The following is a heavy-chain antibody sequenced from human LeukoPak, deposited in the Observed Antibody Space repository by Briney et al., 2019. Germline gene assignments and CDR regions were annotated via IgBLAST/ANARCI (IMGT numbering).Heavy chain of an antibody. V-gene: IGHV3-7*01. Sequence: GGSLRLSCAASGFTFSSYWMSWVRQAPGKGLEWVANIKQDGSEKYYVDSVKGRFTISRDNANNSLYLQMNSLRAEDTAVYYCARDVEMARQGWFDPWGQGTLVTVSS. CDR1: GFTFSSYW. CDR3: ARDVEMARQGWFDP. CDR2: IKQDGSEK. D-gene: IGHD5-24*01. J-gene: IGHJ5*02.